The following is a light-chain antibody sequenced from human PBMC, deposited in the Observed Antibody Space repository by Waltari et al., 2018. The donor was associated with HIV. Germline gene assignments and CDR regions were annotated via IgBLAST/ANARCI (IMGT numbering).Light chain of an antibody. CDR2: GAS. V-gene: IGKV1-16*01. Sequence: DIQMTQSPSSLSASAGDAVNITCRASQGISNPLAWIQQKPGTAPKSLVFGASILQSWVPSRFMGSGSATDFTLTINNLQAEEFATYFCQHYHSYPVTFGGGTKVE. J-gene: IGKJ4*01. CDR3: QHYHSYPVT. CDR1: QGISNP.